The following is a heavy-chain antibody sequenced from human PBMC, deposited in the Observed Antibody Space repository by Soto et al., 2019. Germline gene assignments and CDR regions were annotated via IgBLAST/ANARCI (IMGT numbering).Heavy chain of an antibody. D-gene: IGHD3-10*01. CDR2: ISSSSSTI. CDR1: GFTFSSYS. Sequence: EVQLVESGGGLVQPGGSLRISCAASGFTFSSYSMNWVRQAPGKGLEWVSYISSSSSTIYYADSVKGRFTISRDNAKNSLYLQMNSLRAEDTAVYYCATRWFGELLNTEFDYWGQGTLVTVSS. J-gene: IGHJ4*02. CDR3: ATRWFGELLNTEFDY. V-gene: IGHV3-48*01.